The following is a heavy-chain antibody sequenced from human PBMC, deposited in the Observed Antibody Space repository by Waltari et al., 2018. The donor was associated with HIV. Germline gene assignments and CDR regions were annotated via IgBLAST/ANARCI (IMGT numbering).Heavy chain of an antibody. D-gene: IGHD3-10*01. CDR3: AKDIFSKYYYHYYGMDV. J-gene: IGHJ6*02. CDR2: ISWNSDKI. Sequence: VQLVESGGGLVQPGRSLRLSCAASGFSFDEYAMHWVRQVPGKGLAFFSGISWNSDKIGYADSVKGRFTISRDNAKNSLYLQMNSLRAEDTAFYFCAKDIFSKYYYHYYGMDVWGQGTTVTVTS. V-gene: IGHV3-9*01. CDR1: GFSFDEYA.